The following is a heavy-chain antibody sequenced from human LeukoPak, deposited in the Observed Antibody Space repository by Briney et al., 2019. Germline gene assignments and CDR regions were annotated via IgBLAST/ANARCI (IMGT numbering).Heavy chain of an antibody. CDR1: GYSFTSYW. CDR2: IYPGGSDT. V-gene: IGHV5-51*01. CDR3: ARRSSSSAYYYYYYMDV. Sequence: GESLKISCKGSGYSFTSYWIGWVRQMPGKGLEWMGIIYPGGSDTRYSPSFQGQVTISADKSISTAYLQWSSLKASDTAMYYCARRSSSSAYYYYYYMDVWGKGTTVTVSS. D-gene: IGHD6-6*01. J-gene: IGHJ6*03.